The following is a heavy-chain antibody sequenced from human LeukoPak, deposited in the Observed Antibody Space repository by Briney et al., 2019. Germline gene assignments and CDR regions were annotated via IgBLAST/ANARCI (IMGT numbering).Heavy chain of an antibody. J-gene: IGHJ4*02. CDR2: MNPNSGNT. CDR3: VRFPKYSTPLDY. Sequence: ASVKVSCKASGYTFISYDINWVRQATGQGVEWMGWMNPNSGNTAYEQKFQGRVTMSRETSISTAYMELSSLRCEETAGYDCVRFPKYSTPLDYWGQGTLVTVSS. V-gene: IGHV1-8*01. D-gene: IGHD6-6*01. CDR1: GYTFISYD.